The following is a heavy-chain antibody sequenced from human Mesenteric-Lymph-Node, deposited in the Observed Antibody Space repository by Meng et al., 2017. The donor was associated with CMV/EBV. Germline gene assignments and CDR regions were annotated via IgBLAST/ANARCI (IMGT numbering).Heavy chain of an antibody. CDR2: ISAYNGNT. Sequence: ASVKVSCKASGYNFTSYGISWVRQAPGQGLEWMGWISAYNGNTNYAQKLQGRVTMTTDTSTSTAYMELRSLRSDDTAVYYCARASRDSSTWYVLDHWGQGTLVTVSS. V-gene: IGHV1-18*01. CDR1: GYNFTSYG. J-gene: IGHJ4*02. D-gene: IGHD6-13*01. CDR3: ARASRDSSTWYVLDH.